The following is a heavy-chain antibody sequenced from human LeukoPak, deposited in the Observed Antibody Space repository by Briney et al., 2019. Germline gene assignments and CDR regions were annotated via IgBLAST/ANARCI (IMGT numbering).Heavy chain of an antibody. Sequence: GGSLRLSCAASGFTFSSYAMHWVRQAPGKGLEYVSAISSNGGSTYYANSVKGRFTISRDNSKNTLYLQMGSLRAEDMAVYYCARGQTHYYGYINWFDPWGQGTLVTVSS. CDR3: ARGQTHYYGYINWFDP. V-gene: IGHV3-64*01. CDR1: GFTFSSYA. J-gene: IGHJ5*02. CDR2: ISSNGGST. D-gene: IGHD3-10*01.